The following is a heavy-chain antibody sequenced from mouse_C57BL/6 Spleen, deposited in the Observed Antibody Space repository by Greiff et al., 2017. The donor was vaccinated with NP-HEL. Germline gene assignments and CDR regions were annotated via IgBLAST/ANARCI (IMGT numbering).Heavy chain of an antibody. Sequence: EVMLVESGEGLVKPGGSLKLSCAASGFTFSSYAMSWVRQTPEKRLEWVAYISSGGDYIYYADTVKGRFTISRDNARNTLYLQMSSLKSEDTAMYYCTFYSNCAWFAYWGQGTLVTVSA. V-gene: IGHV5-9-1*02. CDR2: ISSGGDYI. CDR1: GFTFSSYA. CDR3: TFYSNCAWFAY. J-gene: IGHJ3*01. D-gene: IGHD2-5*01.